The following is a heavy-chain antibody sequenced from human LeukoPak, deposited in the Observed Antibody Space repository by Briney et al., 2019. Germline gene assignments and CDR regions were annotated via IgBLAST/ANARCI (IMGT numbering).Heavy chain of an antibody. CDR3: GKNRYSGSLSPFDI. Sequence: PGGSLRLSCVASGFTFSSYAMSWVRQAPGKGLEWVSAISGGGGNTYYADSVKGRFTISRDNSKNTLYLQMNSLRAEDTAVYYCGKNRYSGSLSPFDIWGQGTMVTVSS. D-gene: IGHD1-26*01. V-gene: IGHV3-23*01. J-gene: IGHJ3*02. CDR1: GFTFSSYA. CDR2: ISGGGGNT.